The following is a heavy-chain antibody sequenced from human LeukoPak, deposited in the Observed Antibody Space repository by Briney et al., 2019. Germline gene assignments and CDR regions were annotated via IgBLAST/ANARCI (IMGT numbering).Heavy chain of an antibody. Sequence: XXIGHININEGPKYNPSLRSRVTMSADTSRNQYSLKLSSVTAADTAVYYCARDGNSYGPDFDYWGQGTLVTVSS. D-gene: IGHD5-18*01. CDR2: ININEGP. V-gene: IGHV4-4*07. CDR3: ARDGNSYGPDFDY. J-gene: IGHJ4*02.